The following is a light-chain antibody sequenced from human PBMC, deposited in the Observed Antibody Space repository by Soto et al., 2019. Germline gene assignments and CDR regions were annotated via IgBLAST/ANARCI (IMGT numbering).Light chain of an antibody. Sequence: QSVLTQPPSVSGVSGQRVTISCTGSSSNIGAGSDVHWYQQLPATAPKLLIAGDTTRPSGVPDRFSGSKSGASASLAITGLRAEDEADYYGQSYDSSLSASVFGGGTKLTVL. CDR1: SSNIGAGSD. V-gene: IGLV1-40*01. CDR2: GDT. J-gene: IGLJ3*02. CDR3: QSYDSSLSASV.